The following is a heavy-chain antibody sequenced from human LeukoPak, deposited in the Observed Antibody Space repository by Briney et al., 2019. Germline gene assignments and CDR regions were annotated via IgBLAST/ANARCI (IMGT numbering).Heavy chain of an antibody. CDR3: ANGIRHSRGGGVWAAFDI. J-gene: IGHJ3*02. Sequence: PGGSLRLSRAASGFTFSSYAMSSVRLAPRKGLEWVSAISGSGGSTYYADSVKGRFTISRDNSKNTLYLQMNSLRAEDTAVYYCANGIRHSRGGGVWAAFDIWGQGTMVTVSS. CDR1: GFTFSSYA. D-gene: IGHD2-15*01. CDR2: ISGSGGST. V-gene: IGHV3-23*01.